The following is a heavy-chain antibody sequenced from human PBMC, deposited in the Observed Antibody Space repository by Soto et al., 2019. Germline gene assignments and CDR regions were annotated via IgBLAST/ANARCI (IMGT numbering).Heavy chain of an antibody. D-gene: IGHD3-22*01. CDR3: ATKLDYYDSSGYYEY. CDR1: GFTFSSYS. CDR2: ISSSSSTI. V-gene: IGHV3-48*02. J-gene: IGHJ4*02. Sequence: EVQLVESGGGLVQPGGSLRLSCAASGFTFSSYSMNWVRQAPGKGLEWASYISSSSSTIYYADSVKGRFTISRDNAKNSLYLQMNSLRDEDTAVYYCATKLDYYDSSGYYEYWGQGTLVTVSS.